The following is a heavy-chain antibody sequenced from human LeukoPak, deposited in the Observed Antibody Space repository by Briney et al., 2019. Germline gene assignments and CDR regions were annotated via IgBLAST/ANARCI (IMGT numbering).Heavy chain of an antibody. CDR2: IYYSGRT. V-gene: IGHV4-39*07. CDR1: GGSISSSSYY. CDR3: ARAPNRGYYMDV. Sequence: PSETLSLTCTVSGGSISSSSYYWGWIRQPPGKGLEWIGSIYYSGRTYYNPYLKSRVTISVDKAKNQFSLKLNSVTAADTAVYYCARAPNRGYYMDVWGKGTTVTVSS. D-gene: IGHD7-27*01. J-gene: IGHJ6*03.